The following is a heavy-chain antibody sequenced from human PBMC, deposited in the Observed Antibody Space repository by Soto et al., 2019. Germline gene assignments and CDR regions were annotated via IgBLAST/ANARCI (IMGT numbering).Heavy chain of an antibody. J-gene: IGHJ6*02. CDR3: ARDLRPWDSVVVPAAIGYYGMDV. Sequence: QVQLVQSGAEVKKPGASVKVSCKASGYTFTSYGISWVRQAPGQGLEWMGWISAYNGNTNYAQKLQGRVTMTTDTSTSTAYMELRSLRSDDTAVYYCARDLRPWDSVVVPAAIGYYGMDVWGQGTTVTVSS. CDR2: ISAYNGNT. CDR1: GYTFTSYG. V-gene: IGHV1-18*01. D-gene: IGHD2-2*01.